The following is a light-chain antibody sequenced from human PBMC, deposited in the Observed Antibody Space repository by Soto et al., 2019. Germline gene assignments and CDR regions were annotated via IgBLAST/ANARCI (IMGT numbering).Light chain of an antibody. V-gene: IGLV2-14*01. Sequence: QSALTQPASVSGSPGQSITLACTGTSSDIGGYNFVSWYQQHPGKAPKLLIYEVGNRPSGVSNRFSGSKSGNTASLPISGLQAEDAGHYCCNSCRTARTYVFGTGTKLTVL. CDR2: EVG. J-gene: IGLJ1*01. CDR3: NSCRTARTYV. CDR1: SSDIGGYNF.